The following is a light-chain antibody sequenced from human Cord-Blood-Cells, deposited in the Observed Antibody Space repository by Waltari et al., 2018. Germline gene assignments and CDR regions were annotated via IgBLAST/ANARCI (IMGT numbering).Light chain of an antibody. V-gene: IGKV1-27*01. Sequence: DIQMTQSPSSLSASVGDRVIITCRASQGISNYLAWYQQKPGKVPKLLIYAASTVQSGVASRFSGSGSGTDFTLTISSLQPEDVATYYCQKYNSAPLTFGGGTKVEIK. CDR3: QKYNSAPLT. CDR1: QGISNY. J-gene: IGKJ4*01. CDR2: AAS.